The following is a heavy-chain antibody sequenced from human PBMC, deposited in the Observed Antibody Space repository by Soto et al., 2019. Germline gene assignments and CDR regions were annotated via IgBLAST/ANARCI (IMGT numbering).Heavy chain of an antibody. D-gene: IGHD1-1*01. CDR2: MNPNNGNT. J-gene: IGHJ4*02. Sequence: QVQLVQSGAEVKKPGASVKVSCKASGYTFTSHDFNWVRQAAGQGLEWMGWMNPNNGNTYYAEKFRGRVTMTRNTSISTAYMELSSLRSDDAAVYYCSTGGNTWTLADWGQGTVVTGS. CDR1: GYTFTSHD. V-gene: IGHV1-8*01. CDR3: STGGNTWTLAD.